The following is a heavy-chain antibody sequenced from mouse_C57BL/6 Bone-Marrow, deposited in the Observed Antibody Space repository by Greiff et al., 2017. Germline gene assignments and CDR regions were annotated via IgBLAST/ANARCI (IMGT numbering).Heavy chain of an antibody. D-gene: IGHD1-2*01. J-gene: IGHJ2*01. V-gene: IGHV3-6*01. CDR3: ARRGLLRPYFDY. CDR1: GYSITSGYY. Sequence: EVQLQESGPGLVKPSQSLSLTCSVTGYSITSGYYWNWIRQFPGNKLEWMGYISYDGSNNYNPSLKNRISITRDTSKNQFFLKLNSVTTEDTATYYGARRGLLRPYFDYWGQGTTLTVSS. CDR2: ISYDGSN.